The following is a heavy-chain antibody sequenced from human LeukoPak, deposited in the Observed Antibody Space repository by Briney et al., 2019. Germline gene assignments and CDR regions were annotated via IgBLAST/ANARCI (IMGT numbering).Heavy chain of an antibody. Sequence: GGSLRLSCAASGFTFSSYGMHWVRQAPGKGPEWVAVIYNGGNTKYYGDSVKGRLTISRDNSKNTLYLQMDSLRPDDTAVYYCVRGDSPRGGYFEYWGQGILVTVSS. CDR3: VRGDSPRGGYFEY. D-gene: IGHD3-16*01. CDR1: GFTFSSYG. J-gene: IGHJ4*02. V-gene: IGHV3-30*03. CDR2: IYNGGNTK.